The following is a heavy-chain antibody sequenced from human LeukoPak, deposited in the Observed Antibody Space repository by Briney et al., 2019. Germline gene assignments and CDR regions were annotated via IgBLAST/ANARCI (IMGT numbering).Heavy chain of an antibody. J-gene: IGHJ4*02. D-gene: IGHD6-6*01. CDR2: IWHDGSKR. Sequence: GGSLRLSCAASGFTFTTHGFHWVRHAPGKGLEWVSAIWHDGSKRCYAESVKGRFTISRDNSKNTVYLQLNSLRAEDTAVYYCARDPGASSLDSWGQGTLVTVSS. CDR1: GFTFTTHG. CDR3: ARDPGASSLDS. V-gene: IGHV3-33*01.